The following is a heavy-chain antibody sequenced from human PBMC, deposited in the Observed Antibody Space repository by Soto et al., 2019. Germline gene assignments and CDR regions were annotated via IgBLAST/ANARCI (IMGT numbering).Heavy chain of an antibody. CDR2: IYHSGST. D-gene: IGHD5-12*01. V-gene: IGHV4-30-2*02. CDR3: AFSSGNDCTYDY. J-gene: IGHJ4*01. CDR1: GGSISSGGYS. Sequence: PSETLSLTCAVSGGSISSGGYSWSWIRQPPGKGLEWIGYIYHSGSTYYNPSLKSRVTISVDTSRNQFSLKLSSVTAADTAVYYFAFSSGNDCTYDYWTRQNLVTVS.